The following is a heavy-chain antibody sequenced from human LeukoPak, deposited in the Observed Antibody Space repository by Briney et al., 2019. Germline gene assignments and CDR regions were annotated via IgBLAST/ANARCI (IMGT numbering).Heavy chain of an antibody. CDR3: ARGKGGIAARGSFDY. D-gene: IGHD6-6*01. CDR2: INHSGST. CDR1: GGSFSGYY. V-gene: IGHV4-34*01. J-gene: IGHJ4*02. Sequence: SETLSLTCAVYGGSFSGYYWSWIRQPPGKGLEWIGEINHSGSTNYNPSLKSRVTISVDTSKNQFSLKLSSVTAADTAVYYCARGKGGIAARGSFDYWGQGTLVTVSS.